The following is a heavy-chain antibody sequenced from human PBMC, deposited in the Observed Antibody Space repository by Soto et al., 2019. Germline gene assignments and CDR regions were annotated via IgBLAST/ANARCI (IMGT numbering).Heavy chain of an antibody. Sequence: PSETLSLTCTVSGGSISSGGYYWSWIRRHPGKGLEWIGYIYYSGSTYYNPSLKSRVTISVDTSKNQFSLKLSSVTAADTAVYYCAREKSIQLSFYYYYDMDVWCQGTTVTVSS. CDR1: GGSISSGGYY. CDR2: IYYSGST. J-gene: IGHJ6*02. D-gene: IGHD5-18*01. V-gene: IGHV4-31*03. CDR3: AREKSIQLSFYYYYDMDV.